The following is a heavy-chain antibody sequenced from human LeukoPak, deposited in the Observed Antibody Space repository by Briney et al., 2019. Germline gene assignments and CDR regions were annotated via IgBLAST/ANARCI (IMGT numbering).Heavy chain of an antibody. D-gene: IGHD1-26*01. CDR2: ISYDGSNK. V-gene: IGHV3-30*04. J-gene: IGHJ6*02. CDR1: GFTFSSYA. Sequence: GGSLRLSCAASGFTFSSYAMHWVRQAPGKGLEWVAVISYDGSNKYYADSVKGRFTISRDNSKNTLYLQMNSLRAEDTAVYYCARSGSHATPYFLYYYHYGMDVWGQGTTVTVSS. CDR3: ARSGSHATPYFLYYYHYGMDV.